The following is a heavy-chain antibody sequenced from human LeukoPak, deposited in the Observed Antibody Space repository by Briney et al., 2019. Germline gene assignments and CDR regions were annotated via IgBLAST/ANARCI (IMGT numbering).Heavy chain of an antibody. V-gene: IGHV1-69*13. CDR1: GGTFSSYA. CDR2: IIPIFGTA. D-gene: IGHD3-3*01. CDR3: AREGRTMGIFGVPSGDYFDY. Sequence: ASVKVSCKASGGTFSSYAISWVRQAPGQGLEWMGGIIPIFGTANYAQKFQGRVTITADESTSTAYMELSSLRSEDTAVYYCAREGRTMGIFGVPSGDYFDYWGQGTLVTVSS. J-gene: IGHJ4*02.